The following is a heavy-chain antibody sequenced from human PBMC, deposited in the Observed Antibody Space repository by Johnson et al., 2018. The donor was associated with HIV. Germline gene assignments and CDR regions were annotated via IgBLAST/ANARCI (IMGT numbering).Heavy chain of an antibody. J-gene: IGHJ3*02. D-gene: IGHD4-11*01. V-gene: IGHV3-30*02. CDR3: ARGGLYIQFLAFDAFDI. CDR1: GFTFSSYG. Sequence: VQLVESGGGVVQPGGSLRLSCAASGFTFSSYGMHWVRQAPGKGLEWVAFIRYDGSNKYYAESVKGRFTISRDNSKNTLYLQMNSLRPEDTAVYFCARGGLYIQFLAFDAFDIWGQGTMVTVSS. CDR2: IRYDGSNK.